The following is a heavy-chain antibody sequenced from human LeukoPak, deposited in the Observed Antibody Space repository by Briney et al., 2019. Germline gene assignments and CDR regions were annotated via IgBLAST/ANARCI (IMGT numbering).Heavy chain of an antibody. J-gene: IGHJ4*02. D-gene: IGHD6-6*01. CDR3: ARGGSSSPVISVH. Sequence: PGGSLRLSSAASGFTFSDYNMNWVRQAPGKGLEWVSSITSSSSYMYYADSVKGRFTISRDNAGNSLYLQMNSLRAEDTAVYYCARGGSSSPVISVHWGQGTLVTVSS. CDR1: GFTFSDYN. V-gene: IGHV3-21*01. CDR2: ITSSSSYM.